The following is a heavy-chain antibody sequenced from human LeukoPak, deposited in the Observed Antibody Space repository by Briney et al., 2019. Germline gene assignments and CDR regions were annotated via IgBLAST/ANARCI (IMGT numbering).Heavy chain of an antibody. V-gene: IGHV4-34*01. Sequence: SETLSLTCAVYGGSFSGYYWSWLRQPPGKGLEWIGEINHSGSTNYNPSLKSRVTISVDTSKNQFSLKLSSVTAADTAVYYCARGYYDLLTGPHPYFDYWGQGNLVTVSS. CDR3: ARGYYDLLTGPHPYFDY. D-gene: IGHD3-9*01. CDR1: GGSFSGYY. J-gene: IGHJ4*02. CDR2: INHSGST.